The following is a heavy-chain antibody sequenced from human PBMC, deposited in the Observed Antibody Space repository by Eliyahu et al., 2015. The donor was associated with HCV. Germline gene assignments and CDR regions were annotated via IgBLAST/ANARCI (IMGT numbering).Heavy chain of an antibody. CDR1: GGPISSSSYH. CDR3: ASSVATSPTGYYGMDV. Sequence: QLQLQESGPGLVKPSETLSLTCTVSGGPISSSSYHWGWIRQPPGEGLEWIASIHYSGTTLYNPSLKSRVTISIDTSKNQFSLKLNSVTAADTAIYYCASSVATSPTGYYGMDVWGQGTTVTVSS. V-gene: IGHV4-39*07. J-gene: IGHJ6*02. D-gene: IGHD2-15*01. CDR2: IHYSGTT.